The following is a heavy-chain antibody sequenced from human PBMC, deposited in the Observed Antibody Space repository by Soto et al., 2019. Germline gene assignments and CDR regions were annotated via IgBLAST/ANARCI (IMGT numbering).Heavy chain of an antibody. V-gene: IGHV1-69*01. Sequence: QVQLEQSGAEAKRPGSSVKVSCKASGDTFSILAIAWVRQAPGQRLEWMGVIIPLFGATHYAQKFQGRVTITADASTTTAFMDLSSLKSDDTAVYFCAKSSYSSYHLPPYCFFSGLHVWGQGTTVTVSS. CDR1: GDTFSILA. CDR3: AKSSYSSYHLPPYCFFSGLHV. CDR2: IIPLFGAT. J-gene: IGHJ6*02. D-gene: IGHD2-21*02.